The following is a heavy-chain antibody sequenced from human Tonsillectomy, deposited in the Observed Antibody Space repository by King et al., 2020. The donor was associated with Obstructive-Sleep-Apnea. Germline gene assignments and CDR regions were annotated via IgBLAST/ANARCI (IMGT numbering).Heavy chain of an antibody. Sequence: VQLVESGGGLVQPGGSLRLSCTTSGFTFSSYAMSWVRQAPGKGLEWVSSISGSGSDIYHADSVKGRFTISRDNSRNTLYLQMNSLRAEDTAVYHCAKGGQFGSGLGYWGQGALVTV. CDR3: AKGGQFGSGLGY. CDR1: GFTFSSYA. V-gene: IGHV3-23*04. J-gene: IGHJ4*02. CDR2: ISGSGSDI. D-gene: IGHD3-10*01.